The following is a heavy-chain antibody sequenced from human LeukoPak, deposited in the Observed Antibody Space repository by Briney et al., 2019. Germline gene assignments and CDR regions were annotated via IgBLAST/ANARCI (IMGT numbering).Heavy chain of an antibody. CDR1: GGSISPLY. Sequence: SETLSLTCTVSGGSISPLYWSWIRQPPGKGLEFIGYIHYSGSTNFNPSLKSRVTLSVDTSKNQISLKLNSVTAADTAMYYCARGGVAAKYYSDFWGQGTLVTVSS. CDR3: ARGGVAAKYYSDF. D-gene: IGHD3-10*01. J-gene: IGHJ4*02. V-gene: IGHV4-59*11. CDR2: IHYSGST.